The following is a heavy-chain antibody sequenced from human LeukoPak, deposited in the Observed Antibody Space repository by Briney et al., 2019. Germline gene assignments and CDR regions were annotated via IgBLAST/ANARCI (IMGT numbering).Heavy chain of an antibody. CDR1: GFNFFDYV. CDR2: IDRSGANT. Sequence: GGSLRLSCVVSGFNFFDYVMIWVRQAPGKGLEWVSSIDRSGANTYYADFVKGQYTISRDNSKNTLFLQMNSLRAEDTAVYYCASKTGKTGTYDWGQGTLVTVSS. CDR3: ASKTGKTGTYD. D-gene: IGHD1-1*01. V-gene: IGHV3-23*01. J-gene: IGHJ4*02.